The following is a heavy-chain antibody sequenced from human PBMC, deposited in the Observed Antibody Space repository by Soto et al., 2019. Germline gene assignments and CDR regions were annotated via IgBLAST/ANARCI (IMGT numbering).Heavy chain of an antibody. J-gene: IGHJ4*02. CDR1: GFTFSSYA. CDR2: ISYDGSNK. CDR3: ARGRGLVGASGY. V-gene: IGHV3-30-3*01. Sequence: QVQLVESGGGVVQPGRSLRLSCAASGFTFSSYAMHWVRQAPGKGLEWVAVISYDGSNKYYADSVKGRFTISRDNSKNTLYLQMNSLRTEDTAVYYCARGRGLVGASGYWGQGTLVTVSS. D-gene: IGHD1-26*01.